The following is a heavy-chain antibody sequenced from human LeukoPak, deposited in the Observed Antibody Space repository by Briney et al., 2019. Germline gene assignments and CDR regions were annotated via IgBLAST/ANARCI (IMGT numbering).Heavy chain of an antibody. CDR1: GYTFTRYY. J-gene: IGHJ4*02. V-gene: IGHV1-2*02. D-gene: IGHD5-18*01. CDR2: INPNSGGT. CDR3: GRGRGEGYSYGRYYFDY. Sequence: ASVKVSCKASGYTFTRYYMHWVRPAPAQGLEWMGWINPNSGGTNSAQTFQGRVTMTRDTYMGTAYMELSRLRSDDTAVYYCGRGRGEGYSYGRYYFDYWGQGTLVTVSS.